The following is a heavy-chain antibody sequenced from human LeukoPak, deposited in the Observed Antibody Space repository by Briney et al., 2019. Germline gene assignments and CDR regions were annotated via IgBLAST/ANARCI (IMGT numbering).Heavy chain of an antibody. CDR3: AAAEGYSSGWELDY. V-gene: IGHV1-58*02. J-gene: IGHJ4*02. CDR1: GFTFTSSA. CDR2: IVVGSGNT. Sequence: SVKVSCKASGFTFTSSAMRWVRQARGQRLEWIGWIVVGSGNTNYAQKFQERVTITRDMSTSKAYMELSRLRSKDTAVYYCAAAEGYSSGWELDYWGQGTLVTVSS. D-gene: IGHD6-19*01.